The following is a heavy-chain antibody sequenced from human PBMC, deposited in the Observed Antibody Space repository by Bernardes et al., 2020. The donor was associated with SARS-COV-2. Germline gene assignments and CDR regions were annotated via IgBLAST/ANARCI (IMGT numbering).Heavy chain of an antibody. CDR3: ARELAAAGTPLGAFDI. CDR1: GFTFSSYG. V-gene: IGHV3-33*01. D-gene: IGHD6-13*01. CDR2: IWYDGSNK. Sequence: GGSLRLSCAASGFTFSSYGMHWVRQAPGKGLEWVAVIWYDGSNKYYADSVKGRFTISRDNSKNTLYLQMNSLRAEDTAVYYCARELAAAGTPLGAFDIWGQGTMVTVSS. J-gene: IGHJ3*02.